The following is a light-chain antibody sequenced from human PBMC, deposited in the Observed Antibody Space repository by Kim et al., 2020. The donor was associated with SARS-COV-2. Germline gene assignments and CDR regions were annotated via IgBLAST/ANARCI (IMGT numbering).Light chain of an antibody. CDR1: KLGDKY. Sequence: VSPGQTASITCSGNKLGDKYACWYQQKPGQSPVLVIYQDNKLPSGIPERFSGSSSGNTATLTISGTQALDEADYYCQAWDSSTVVFGGGTKLTVL. J-gene: IGLJ2*01. CDR2: QDN. CDR3: QAWDSSTVV. V-gene: IGLV3-1*01.